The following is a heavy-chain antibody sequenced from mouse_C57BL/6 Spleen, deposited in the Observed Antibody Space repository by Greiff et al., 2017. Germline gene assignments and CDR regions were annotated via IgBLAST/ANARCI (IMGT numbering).Heavy chain of an antibody. CDR2: IDPEDGDT. D-gene: IGHD1-1*01. CDR3: TTDYGSSYWYFDV. J-gene: IGHJ1*03. V-gene: IGHV14-1*01. CDR1: GFTFKDSY. Sequence: VQLQQSGAELVRPGASVKLSCTASGFTFKDSYMHWVKPRPDQGLGWIGRIDPEDGDTEYAPKFQGKATMTADTSSNTAHLQLSSLTSEDTAVYYCTTDYGSSYWYFDVWGTGTTVTVSS.